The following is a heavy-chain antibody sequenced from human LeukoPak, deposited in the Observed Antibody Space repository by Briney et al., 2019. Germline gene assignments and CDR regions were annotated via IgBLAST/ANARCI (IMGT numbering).Heavy chain of an antibody. Sequence: GGSLRLSCAASGFSFSRFGMNWVRQAPGKGLEWISHISSTSGAVYYADSVKGRFTISRDNAKNSLYLQMNSLRAEDTAVYYCAKGWLQFYYFDYWGQGTLVTVSS. D-gene: IGHD5-24*01. CDR2: ISSTSGAV. CDR3: AKGWLQFYYFDY. CDR1: GFSFSRFG. J-gene: IGHJ4*02. V-gene: IGHV3-48*01.